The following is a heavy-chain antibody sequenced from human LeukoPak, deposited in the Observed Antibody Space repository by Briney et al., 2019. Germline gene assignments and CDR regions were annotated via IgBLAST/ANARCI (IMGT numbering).Heavy chain of an antibody. Sequence: GGSLRLSCAASGFTFSSYAMSWVRQAPGKGLEGVSAISGSGGSTYYADSVKGRLTISRDNSKNTLYLQMNSLRAEDTAVYYCAKDWDDYYDSSGYPLYDAFDIWGQGTMVTVSS. CDR2: ISGSGGST. V-gene: IGHV3-23*01. D-gene: IGHD3-22*01. CDR1: GFTFSSYA. CDR3: AKDWDDYYDSSGYPLYDAFDI. J-gene: IGHJ3*02.